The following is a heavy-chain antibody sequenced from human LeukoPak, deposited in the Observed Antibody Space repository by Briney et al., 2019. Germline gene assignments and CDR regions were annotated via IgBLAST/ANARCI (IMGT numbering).Heavy chain of an antibody. D-gene: IGHD6-19*01. CDR2: ISSSSSYI. Sequence: GGSLRLSCAASGFTFSSYSMTWVRQAPGKGLEWVSSISSSSSYIYYADSVKGRFTISRDNAKNSLYLQMNSLRAEDTAVYYCARDLVYSSGWIDAFDIWGQGTMVTVSS. J-gene: IGHJ3*02. CDR3: ARDLVYSSGWIDAFDI. V-gene: IGHV3-21*01. CDR1: GFTFSSYS.